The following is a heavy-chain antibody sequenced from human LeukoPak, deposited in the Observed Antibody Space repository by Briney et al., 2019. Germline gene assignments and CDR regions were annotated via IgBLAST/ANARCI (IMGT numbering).Heavy chain of an antibody. D-gene: IGHD4-23*01. V-gene: IGHV4-4*07. CDR2: ISSSGST. CDR1: GGSISGYY. J-gene: IGHJ4*02. CDR3: ARVGVDYSGNIIKYFFDY. Sequence: PSETLSLTCSVSGGSISGYYWSWIRQPAGKGLECIGRISSSGSTNYNPSLKSRVTISVDTSKNQFSLKLSPVTAADTAVYYCARVGVDYSGNIIKYFFDYWGQGTLVTVSS.